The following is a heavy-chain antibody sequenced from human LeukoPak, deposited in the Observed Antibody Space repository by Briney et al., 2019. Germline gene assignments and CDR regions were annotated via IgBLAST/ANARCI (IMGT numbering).Heavy chain of an antibody. Sequence: GGSLRLSCAASGFTLSTYWMSWVRQAPGKGLEWVANIKQDGSEKYYVDSVKGRFTISRDNAKNSLYLQMNSLRAEDTAVYYCARDRVLDFDYWGQGTLVTVSS. CDR3: ARDRVLDFDY. D-gene: IGHD3-10*01. V-gene: IGHV3-7*01. CDR1: GFTLSTYW. J-gene: IGHJ4*02. CDR2: IKQDGSEK.